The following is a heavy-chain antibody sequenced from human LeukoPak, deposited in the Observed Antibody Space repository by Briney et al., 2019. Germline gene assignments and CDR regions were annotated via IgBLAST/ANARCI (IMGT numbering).Heavy chain of an antibody. CDR2: ISSSSSYI. Sequence: GGSLRLSCAASGFTSSSYWMHWVRQAPGKGLEWVSSISSSSSYIYYADSVKGRFTISRDNAKNSLYLQMNSLRAEDTAVYYCARARRHIAANWFDPWGQGTLVTVSS. D-gene: IGHD6-13*01. V-gene: IGHV3-21*01. J-gene: IGHJ5*02. CDR3: ARARRHIAANWFDP. CDR1: GFTSSSYW.